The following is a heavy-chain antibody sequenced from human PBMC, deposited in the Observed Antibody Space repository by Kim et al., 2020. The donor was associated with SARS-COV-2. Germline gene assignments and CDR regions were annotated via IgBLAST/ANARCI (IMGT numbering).Heavy chain of an antibody. J-gene: IGHJ5*02. Sequence: SETLSLTCTVSGGSISSSSYYWGWIRQPPGKGLEWIGSIYYSGSTYYNPSLKSRVTISVDTSKNQFSLKLSSVTAADTAVYYCARRGYCSSTSCKRNWFDPWGQGTLVTVSS. D-gene: IGHD2-2*01. V-gene: IGHV4-39*01. CDR3: ARRGYCSSTSCKRNWFDP. CDR1: GGSISSSSYY. CDR2: IYYSGST.